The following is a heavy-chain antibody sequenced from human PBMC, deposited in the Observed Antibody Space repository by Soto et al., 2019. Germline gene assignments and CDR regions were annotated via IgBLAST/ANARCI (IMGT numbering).Heavy chain of an antibody. CDR1: GGTFSSYA. J-gene: IGHJ6*02. V-gene: IGHV1-69*13. CDR3: ARTSIAAASPNYYYYYGMDV. CDR2: IIPIFGTA. Sequence: ASVKVSCKASGGTFSSYAISWVRQAPGQGLEWMGGIIPIFGTANYAQKFQGRVTITADESTSTAYMELSSLRSEDTAVYYCARTSIAAASPNYYYYYGMDVWGQGTTVTVSS. D-gene: IGHD6-13*01.